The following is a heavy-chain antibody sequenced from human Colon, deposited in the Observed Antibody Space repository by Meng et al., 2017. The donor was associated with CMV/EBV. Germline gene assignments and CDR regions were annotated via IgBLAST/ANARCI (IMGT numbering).Heavy chain of an antibody. CDR1: GNSFTTYW. J-gene: IGHJ4*02. CDR3: ARRDYYDLGSGN. Sequence: GESLKISCKVSGNSFTTYWIGWVRQMPGKGLEWMGIIYPHDSNTIYTPSFQGQVTISADKSISTVYLQWDSLKASDTAIYYCARRDYYDLGSGNWGQGTLVTVS. CDR2: IYPHDSNT. V-gene: IGHV5-51*01. D-gene: IGHD3-10*01.